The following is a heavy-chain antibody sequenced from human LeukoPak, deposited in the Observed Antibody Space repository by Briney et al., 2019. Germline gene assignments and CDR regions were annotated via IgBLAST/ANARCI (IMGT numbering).Heavy chain of an antibody. D-gene: IGHD5-12*01. J-gene: IGHJ4*02. CDR2: IIPIFGTA. CDR3: ARDGYSGYLNDY. Sequence: SVKVSCKASGGTFSSYAISWVRQAPGQGLEWMGGIIPIFGTANYAQKFQGRVTITTDESTSTAYMELNSLRAEDTAVYYCARDGYSGYLNDYWGQGTLVTVSS. V-gene: IGHV1-69*05. CDR1: GGTFSSYA.